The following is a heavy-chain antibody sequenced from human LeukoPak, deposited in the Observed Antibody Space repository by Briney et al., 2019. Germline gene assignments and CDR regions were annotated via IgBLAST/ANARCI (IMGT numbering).Heavy chain of an antibody. CDR3: ARDQSPYGDYSFGY. Sequence: ASVKVSCKASGGTFSSYAISWVRQAPGQGLEWMGRIIPILGIANYAQKFQGRVTITADKSTSTAYMELSSLRSEDTAVYYWARDQSPYGDYSFGYWGQGTLVTVSS. CDR1: GGTFSSYA. CDR2: IIPILGIA. V-gene: IGHV1-69*04. J-gene: IGHJ4*02. D-gene: IGHD4-17*01.